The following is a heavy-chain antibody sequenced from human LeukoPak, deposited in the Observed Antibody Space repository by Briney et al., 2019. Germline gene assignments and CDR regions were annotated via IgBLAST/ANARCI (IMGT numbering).Heavy chain of an antibody. V-gene: IGHV3-74*01. Sequence: QPGGSLRLSCAASGFTFSSYWTHWVRQAPGKGLVWVSRINSDGSSTSYADSVKGRFTISRDNAKNTLYLQMNSLRDEDTAVYYCARTSGWYGHYYYGMDVWGQGTTVTVSS. CDR2: INSDGSST. CDR1: GFTFSSYW. D-gene: IGHD6-19*01. CDR3: ARTSGWYGHYYYGMDV. J-gene: IGHJ6*02.